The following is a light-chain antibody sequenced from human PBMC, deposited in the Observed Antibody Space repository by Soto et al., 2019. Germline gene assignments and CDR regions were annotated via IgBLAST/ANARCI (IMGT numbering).Light chain of an antibody. CDR1: SSNIGDHT. CDR2: KNT. V-gene: IGLV1-44*01. J-gene: IGLJ2*01. Sequence: QSVLTQPPSASGTPGQRVTISCSGSSSNIGDHTVDWYQQVPGAAPELLIFKNTQRPSGVPDRFSASKSGTSASLAISAVQSEDEADYYCAKWDDSLNSPLFGGGPSSPS. CDR3: AKWDDSLNSPL.